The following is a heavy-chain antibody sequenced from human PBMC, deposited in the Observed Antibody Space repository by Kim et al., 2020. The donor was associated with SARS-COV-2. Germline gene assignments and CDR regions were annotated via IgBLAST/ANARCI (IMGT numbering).Heavy chain of an antibody. Sequence: GGSLRLSCAASGFTFSSYSMNWVRQAPGKGLEWVSSISSSSSYIYYADSVKGRFTISRDNAKNSLYLQMNSLRAEDTAVYYCARVWGYCSSTSCPYNRDVRFGMDVWGQGTTVTVSS. D-gene: IGHD2-2*01. CDR3: ARVWGYCSSTSCPYNRDVRFGMDV. CDR1: GFTFSSYS. CDR2: ISSSSSYI. V-gene: IGHV3-21*01. J-gene: IGHJ6*02.